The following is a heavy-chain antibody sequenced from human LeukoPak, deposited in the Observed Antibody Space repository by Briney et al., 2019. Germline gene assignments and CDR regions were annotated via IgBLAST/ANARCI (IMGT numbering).Heavy chain of an antibody. J-gene: IGHJ4*02. CDR3: ARYNWNSAPFDY. CDR2: ISSSSSYI. Sequence: GGSLRLSCAASGFTFSSYSMNWVRQAPGKGLEWVSSISSSSSYIYYADSVKGRFTISGDNAKNSLYLQMNSLRAEDTAVYYCARYNWNSAPFDYWGQGTLVTVSS. V-gene: IGHV3-21*01. D-gene: IGHD1-7*01. CDR1: GFTFSSYS.